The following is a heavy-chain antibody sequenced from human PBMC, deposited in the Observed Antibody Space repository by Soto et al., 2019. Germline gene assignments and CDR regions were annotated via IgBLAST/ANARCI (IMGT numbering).Heavy chain of an antibody. Sequence: ASVKVSCKASGYTFISYAMHWVRQAPGQRLEWMGWINAGNGNTKYSQKFQGRVTITRDTSASTAYMELSSLRSEDTAVYYCARGSGPMIEWHWGQGTLVTVSS. CDR1: GYTFISYA. CDR3: ARGSGPMIEWH. J-gene: IGHJ4*02. V-gene: IGHV1-3*01. D-gene: IGHD3-22*01. CDR2: INAGNGNT.